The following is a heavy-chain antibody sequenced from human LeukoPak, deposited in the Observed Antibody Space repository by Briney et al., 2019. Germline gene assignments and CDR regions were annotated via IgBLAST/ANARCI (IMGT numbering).Heavy chain of an antibody. CDR2: ISGNGGSS. J-gene: IGHJ4*02. V-gene: IGHV3-64D*09. CDR3: VKITSVTGGDC. CDR1: GFTFDTFV. Sequence: GGSLRLSCSASGFTFDTFVMHWVRQAPGKGLEYVSGISGNGGSSFYADSVKGRFTISRDNSKNTLYLQMSSLRAEDTAVYYCVKITSVTGGDCWGQGTRLTVSS. D-gene: IGHD1-1*01.